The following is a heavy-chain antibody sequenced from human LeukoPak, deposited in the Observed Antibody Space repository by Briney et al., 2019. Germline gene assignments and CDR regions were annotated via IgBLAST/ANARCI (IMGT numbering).Heavy chain of an antibody. CDR3: ARVVWFGEAYGMDV. V-gene: IGHV1-8*01. D-gene: IGHD3-10*01. J-gene: IGHJ6*02. CDR1: GYTFTSYD. Sequence: ASVKVSCNASGYTFTSYDINWVRQATGQGLEWMGWMNPNSGNTGYAQKFQCRVTMTRNTSISTAYMELSSLKSEDTAVYYCARVVWFGEAYGMDVWGQGTTVTVSS. CDR2: MNPNSGNT.